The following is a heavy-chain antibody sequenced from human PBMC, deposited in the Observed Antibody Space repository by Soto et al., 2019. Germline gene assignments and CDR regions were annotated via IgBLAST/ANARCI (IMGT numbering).Heavy chain of an antibody. CDR1: GFIFNNYG. CDR2: ISEDGSSK. CDR3: ARVLRGYSGFEDYYDY. V-gene: IGHV3-30*03. Sequence: PGGSLRLSCTVSGFIFNNYGMHWVRQAPGKGLEWVAGISEDGSSKYYADSVKGRFTISRDNSKNTLYLQMNSLRAEDTAVYYCARVLRGYSGFEDYYDYWGQGALVTVSS. J-gene: IGHJ4*02. D-gene: IGHD5-12*01.